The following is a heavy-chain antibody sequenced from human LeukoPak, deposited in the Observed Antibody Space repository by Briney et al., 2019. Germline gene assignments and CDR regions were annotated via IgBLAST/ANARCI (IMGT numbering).Heavy chain of an antibody. J-gene: IGHJ4*02. CDR3: AKARVVVVITEGIDY. V-gene: IGHV3-23*01. D-gene: IGHD3-22*01. CDR1: GFTFSSYA. CDR2: ISGSGSST. Sequence: GGSLRLSCAASGFTFSSYAMSWVRQAPGKGLEWVSGISGSGSSTDYADSVKGRFTISRDNSKNTLFLQMNSLRAEDTAVYYCAKARVVVVITEGIDYGGQGTLVTVSS.